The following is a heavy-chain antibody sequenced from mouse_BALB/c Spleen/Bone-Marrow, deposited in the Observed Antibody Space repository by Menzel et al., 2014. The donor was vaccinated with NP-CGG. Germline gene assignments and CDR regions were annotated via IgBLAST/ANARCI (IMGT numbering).Heavy chain of an antibody. J-gene: IGHJ2*01. V-gene: IGHV1-69*01. CDR3: ARWFYGSSQYFDY. CDR2: IDTSDSYT. CDR1: GYTFTDYW. D-gene: IGHD1-1*01. Sequence: QVHVKQSGAELVMPGASVKMSCKASGYTFTDYWMHWVKQRPGQGLEWIGAIDTSDSYTSYNQKFKGKATLTVDESSSTAYMQLSSLTSEDSAVYYCARWFYGSSQYFDYWGQGTTLTVSS.